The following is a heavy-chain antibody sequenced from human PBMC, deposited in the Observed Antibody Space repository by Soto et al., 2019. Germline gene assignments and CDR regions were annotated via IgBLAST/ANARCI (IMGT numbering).Heavy chain of an antibody. CDR1: GFTFSSYW. CDR2: IDEYGNTI. CDR3: TRDIGGKGAY. Sequence: EVQLVESGGGLVQPGGSLRLSCAASGFTFSSYWMHWVRQVPGKGLLWVSRIDEYGNTINYADSVKGRFTISRDNARNTLYLEMHSLGAEDTALYYCTRDIGGKGAYWGPGTLVTVSS. V-gene: IGHV3-74*01. D-gene: IGHD3-10*01. J-gene: IGHJ4*02.